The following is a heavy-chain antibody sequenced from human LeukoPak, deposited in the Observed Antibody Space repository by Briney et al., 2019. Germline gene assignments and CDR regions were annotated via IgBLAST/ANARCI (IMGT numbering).Heavy chain of an antibody. CDR1: GYSFTNYW. D-gene: IGHD3-22*01. Sequence: GESLKISCQTSGYSFTNYWIGWVRKMPGKGLEWMGIIHPRDSETRYTPSFQGQVTFSVDRSTSTAYLQWNSLKASDTAIFYCARLDSGGYYYVHYWGQGTLVTVSS. J-gene: IGHJ4*02. CDR3: ARLDSGGYYYVHY. V-gene: IGHV5-51*01. CDR2: IHPRDSET.